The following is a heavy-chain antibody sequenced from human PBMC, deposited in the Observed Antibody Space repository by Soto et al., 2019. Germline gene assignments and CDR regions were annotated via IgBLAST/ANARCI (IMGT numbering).Heavy chain of an antibody. D-gene: IGHD1-26*01. Sequence: SSGGYYWSWIRQHPGKGLEWVSGISWNSGTIGYADSVKGRFTISRDNAKNSLYLQMNSLRAEDTALYYCAKDMSGSYDYYYYGMDVWGQGTTVTVSS. CDR1: SSGGYY. CDR2: ISWNSGTI. CDR3: AKDMSGSYDYYYYGMDV. V-gene: IGHV3-9*01. J-gene: IGHJ6*02.